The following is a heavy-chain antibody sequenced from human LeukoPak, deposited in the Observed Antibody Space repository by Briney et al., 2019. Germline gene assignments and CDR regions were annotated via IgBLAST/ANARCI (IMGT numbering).Heavy chain of an antibody. J-gene: IGHJ6*02. CDR2: IYTSGST. CDR1: GGSISSGSYY. V-gene: IGHV4-61*02. CDR3: ARDSSGAYYYDGMDV. Sequence: SETLSLTCTVSGGSISSGSYYWTRIRQPPGKGLEWIGRIYTSGSTNYNPSLKSRVTISVDTSKNQFSPKLSSVTAADTAVYYCARDSSGAYYYDGMDVWGQGTTVTVSS. D-gene: IGHD6-19*01.